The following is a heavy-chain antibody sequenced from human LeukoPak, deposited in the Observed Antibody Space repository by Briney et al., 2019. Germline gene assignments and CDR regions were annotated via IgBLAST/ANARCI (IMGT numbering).Heavy chain of an antibody. Sequence: ASVKVSCKVSGYTLTELSMHWVRQAPGKGLEWMGGFDPEDGETIYAQKFQGRVTMTEDTSTDTAYMELSSLRSEDTAVYYCATDLQGPYYYDSSGYYYWGQGTLVTVSS. CDR3: ATDLQGPYYYDSSGYYY. J-gene: IGHJ4*02. V-gene: IGHV1-24*01. CDR2: FDPEDGET. D-gene: IGHD3-22*01. CDR1: GYTLTELS.